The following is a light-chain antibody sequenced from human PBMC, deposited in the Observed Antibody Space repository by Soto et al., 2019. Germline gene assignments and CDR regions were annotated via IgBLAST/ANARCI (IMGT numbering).Light chain of an antibody. CDR1: SSNIGAYNY. CDR3: ASYAASNV. CDR2: EVS. J-gene: IGLJ1*01. Sequence: SALTQPPSASGSPGQSVTISCTGTSSNIGAYNYVSWYQQHPGKAPKLIIYEVSERPSGVPGRFSGSKSGNTASLTVSGLQAEDEADYYCASYAASNVFGTGTKVTVL. V-gene: IGLV2-8*01.